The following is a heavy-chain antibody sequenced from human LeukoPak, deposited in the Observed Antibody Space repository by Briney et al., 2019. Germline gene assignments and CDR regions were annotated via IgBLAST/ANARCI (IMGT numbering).Heavy chain of an antibody. J-gene: IGHJ4*02. Sequence: PGVSLRLSCTASGFTFSSYWMHWVRQTPGKGLVWVSRINTDGSSTNYADSVKVRFTISRDNAKNTLYLQMNRLRAQATAVYYFPKDRHLGGVVPAANHYWGRETRVTVSS. CDR1: GFTFSSYW. CDR3: PKDRHLGGVVPAANHY. CDR2: INTDGSST. V-gene: IGHV3-74*01. D-gene: IGHD2-2*01.